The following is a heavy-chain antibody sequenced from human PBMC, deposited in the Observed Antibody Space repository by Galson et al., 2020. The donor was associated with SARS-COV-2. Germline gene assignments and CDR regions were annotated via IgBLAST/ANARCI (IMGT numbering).Heavy chain of an antibody. V-gene: IGHV4-59*13. J-gene: IGHJ5*02. Sequence: SQTLSLTCTVSGGSISSYYWSWIRQPPGKGLEWIGYIYYSGSTNYNPSLKSRVTISVDTSKNQFSLKLSSVTAADTAVYYCARDEGGYYYGSGTGWFDPWGQGTLVTVSS. D-gene: IGHD3-10*01. CDR3: ARDEGGYYYGSGTGWFDP. CDR2: IYYSGST. CDR1: GGSISSYY.